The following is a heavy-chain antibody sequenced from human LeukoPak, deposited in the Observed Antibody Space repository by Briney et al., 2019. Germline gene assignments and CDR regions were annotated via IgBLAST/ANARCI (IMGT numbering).Heavy chain of an antibody. J-gene: IGHJ4*02. CDR2: IKLDGSEK. Sequence: GGSLRLSCVASGFTFGKYWMSWVRQAPGKGLEWVANIKLDGSEKNYVDSVKGRFTISRDNTKNSLYLQMNSLRAEDTALYYCARDYSTSVHDYWGQGTLVTVSS. D-gene: IGHD6-6*01. V-gene: IGHV3-7*01. CDR3: ARDYSTSVHDY. CDR1: GFTFGKYW.